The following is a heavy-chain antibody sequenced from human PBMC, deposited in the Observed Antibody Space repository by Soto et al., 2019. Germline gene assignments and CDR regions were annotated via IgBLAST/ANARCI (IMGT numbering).Heavy chain of an antibody. Sequence: EVQLVESGGGLVQAGRSLRLSCAASGFTFDDYAMHWVRQAPGKGLEWVSGVSWNSGNIGYADSVKGRFTISRDNAKNFLYLQMNSLGPEDTALYYCARALSSGGGLWGRGTLVTVSS. D-gene: IGHD3-10*01. CDR2: VSWNSGNI. CDR3: ARALSSGGGL. V-gene: IGHV3-9*01. J-gene: IGHJ2*01. CDR1: GFTFDDYA.